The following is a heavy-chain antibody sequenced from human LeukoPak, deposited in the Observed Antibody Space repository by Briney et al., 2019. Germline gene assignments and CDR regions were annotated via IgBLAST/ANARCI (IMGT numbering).Heavy chain of an antibody. CDR1: GGSISSYY. V-gene: IGHV4-59*08. CDR3: ARSGWRNYFDY. D-gene: IGHD1-14*01. Sequence: PSETLSLTCTVSGGSISSYYWSWIRQPPGKGLEWIGYIYYSGSTNYNPSLKSRVTISVDTSKNQFSLKLSSVTAADTAVYYCARSGWRNYFDYWGQGTLVTVSS. CDR2: IYYSGST. J-gene: IGHJ4*02.